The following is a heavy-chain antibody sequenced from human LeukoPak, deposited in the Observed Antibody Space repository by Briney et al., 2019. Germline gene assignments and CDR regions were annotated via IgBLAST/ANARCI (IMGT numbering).Heavy chain of an antibody. V-gene: IGHV1-46*01. CDR1: GYTFTSYY. D-gene: IGHD6-19*01. J-gene: IGHJ4*02. CDR2: INPSGGST. CDR3: ARVPLLYSSGWYAFDY. Sequence: ASVRVSCTASGYTFTSYYMHWVRQAPGQGLEWMGIINPSGGSTSYAQKFQGRVTMTRDMSTSTVYMELSSLRSEETAVYYCARVPLLYSSGWYAFDYWGQGTQVTVSS.